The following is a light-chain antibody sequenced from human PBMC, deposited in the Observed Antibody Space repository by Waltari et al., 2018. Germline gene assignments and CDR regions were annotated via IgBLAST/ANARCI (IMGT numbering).Light chain of an antibody. V-gene: IGKV3-20*01. J-gene: IGKJ5*01. Sequence: DIVLTQSPGPLSLSPGDTATLSCRASESVTTNYLAWYQKKFGQAPRLLIYGASNRATGVTVRFSGSGSGTDFTLTITSLTPEDFAVYYCQQYGASYSVTFGQGTRLEIK. CDR2: GAS. CDR1: ESVTTNY. CDR3: QQYGASYSVT.